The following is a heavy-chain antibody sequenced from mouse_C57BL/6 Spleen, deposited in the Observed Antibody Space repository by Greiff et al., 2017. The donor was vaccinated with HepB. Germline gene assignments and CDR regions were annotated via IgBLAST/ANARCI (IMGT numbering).Heavy chain of an antibody. Sequence: QVQLKQSGAELVKPGASVTLSCKASGYTFTEYTIHWVKQRSGQGLEWIGWFYPGSGSIKYNEKFKDKGTLTADKSTSTVYMKLSRLTSEDSAVYLCARNEIDSTGYVFDYWGQGTTLTVSS. D-gene: IGHD3-2*02. CDR1: GYTFTEYT. CDR2: FYPGSGSI. V-gene: IGHV1-62-2*01. CDR3: ARNEIDSTGYVFDY. J-gene: IGHJ2*01.